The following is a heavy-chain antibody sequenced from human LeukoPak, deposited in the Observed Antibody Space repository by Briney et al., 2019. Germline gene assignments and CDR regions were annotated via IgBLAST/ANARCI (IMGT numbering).Heavy chain of an antibody. Sequence: SETLALICTVSGGSISSYYWSWIRQPPGKGLEWIGYISYSGSTNYNPSLKSRVTISIDTSKNQFSVKLSSVTAADTAVYYCARQTAYSSGWAYWGQGTLVTVSS. V-gene: IGHV4-59*08. D-gene: IGHD6-19*01. CDR3: ARQTAYSSGWAY. CDR1: GGSISSYY. J-gene: IGHJ4*02. CDR2: ISYSGST.